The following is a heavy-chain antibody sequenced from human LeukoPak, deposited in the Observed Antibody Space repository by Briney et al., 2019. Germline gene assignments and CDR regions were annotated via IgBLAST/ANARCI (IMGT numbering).Heavy chain of an antibody. J-gene: IGHJ5*02. CDR2: ISSSGSTI. D-gene: IGHD2-2*01. CDR3: ARVNQDIVVVPAAMCWFDP. Sequence: GGSLRLSCAASGFTFSDYYMSWIRQAPGKGLEWVSYISSSGSTIYYADSVKGRFTISRDNAKNSLYLQMNSLRAEDTAVYYCARVNQDIVVVPAAMCWFDPWGQEPWSPSPQ. CDR1: GFTFSDYY. V-gene: IGHV3-11*01.